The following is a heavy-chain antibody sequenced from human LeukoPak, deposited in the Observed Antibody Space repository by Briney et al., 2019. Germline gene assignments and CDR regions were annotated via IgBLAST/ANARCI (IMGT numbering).Heavy chain of an antibody. CDR2: INANAGST. D-gene: IGHD3-22*01. CDR3: ASLDYFDSSDYGDY. V-gene: IGHV3-23*01. CDR1: GCAFNFYA. Sequence: PGGSLRLSCAASGCAFNFYAMSWVRQAPGKGLEWISTINANAGSTYYADSVKGRFTISRDNSKNTLDLQLNSLRAEDTAVYYCASLDYFDSSDYGDYWGQGTLVTVSS. J-gene: IGHJ4*02.